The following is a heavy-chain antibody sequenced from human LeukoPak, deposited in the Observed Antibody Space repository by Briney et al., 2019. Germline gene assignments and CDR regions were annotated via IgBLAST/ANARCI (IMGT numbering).Heavy chain of an antibody. Sequence: GGSLRLSCAASGFTFSSYEMNWVRQAPGKGLEWVSSISSSSSYIYYADSVKGRFTISRDNAKNSLYLQMNSLRAEDTAVYYCARGHFYDSSLGYWGQGTLVTISS. CDR3: ARGHFYDSSLGY. V-gene: IGHV3-21*01. D-gene: IGHD3-22*01. CDR2: ISSSSSYI. CDR1: GFTFSSYE. J-gene: IGHJ4*02.